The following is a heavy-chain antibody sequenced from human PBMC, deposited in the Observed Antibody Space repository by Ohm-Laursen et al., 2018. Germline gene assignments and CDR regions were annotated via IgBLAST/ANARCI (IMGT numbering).Heavy chain of an antibody. D-gene: IGHD6-19*01. J-gene: IGHJ4*02. V-gene: IGHV4-31*11. CDR3: ARHAPVTGLDY. CDR2: VSYSENT. Sequence: PSDTLSLTCAVSGGSFSSADYYWSWIRHHPGKGLEWIGYVSYSENTYYNPSLKSRLLISVDRSKNQFSLKLSSVIAADTAMYYCARHAPVTGLDYWGQGTLVTVSS. CDR1: GGSFSSADYY.